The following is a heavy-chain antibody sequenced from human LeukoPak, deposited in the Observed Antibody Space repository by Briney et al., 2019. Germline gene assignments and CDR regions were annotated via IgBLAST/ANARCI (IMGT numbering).Heavy chain of an antibody. CDR1: GYTFTGYY. V-gene: IGHV1-2*02. J-gene: IGHJ3*02. CDR3: AREGVDFDT. Sequence: ASVKVSCKASGYTFTGYYIHWVRQAPGQGLEWMGWLVAKSGGTHYAQNFQGRVTMTRDTSIRTAYMELSGLRSDDTAVYYCAREGVDFDTWGQGTMVTVSS. CDR2: LVAKSGGT.